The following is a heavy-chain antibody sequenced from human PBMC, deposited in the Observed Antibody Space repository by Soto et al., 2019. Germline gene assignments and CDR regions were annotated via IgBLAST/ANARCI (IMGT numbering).Heavy chain of an antibody. CDR1: GYTFTGYY. V-gene: IGHV1-2*04. D-gene: IGHD1-26*01. CDR3: ARDPSGAALCGTGMDV. J-gene: IGHJ6*01. Sequence: ASVKVSCKASGYTFTGYYMHWVRQAPGQRLERMGWINPNSGGTNYAQKFQGWVTMPRDTSNSTAYMELSRLRSDDTAVYYCARDPSGAALCGTGMDVWGQGTKVTVSS. CDR2: INPNSGGT.